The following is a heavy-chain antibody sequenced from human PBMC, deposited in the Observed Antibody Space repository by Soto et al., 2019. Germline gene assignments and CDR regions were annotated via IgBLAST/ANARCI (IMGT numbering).Heavy chain of an antibody. CDR2: IIPIAGTA. Sequence: QVQLVQSGAEVKKPGSSVKVSCKASGGTFSSYAISWVRQAPGQGLEWMGGIIPIAGTANYAQKFQGRVTITADDSTRQAYMELSSLRSEDTAVYYCARSQGSSTSLELYYYYYSGMDVWGQGTTVTVSS. CDR1: GGTFSSYA. CDR3: ARSQGSSTSLELYYYYYSGMDV. D-gene: IGHD2-2*01. J-gene: IGHJ6*02. V-gene: IGHV1-69*01.